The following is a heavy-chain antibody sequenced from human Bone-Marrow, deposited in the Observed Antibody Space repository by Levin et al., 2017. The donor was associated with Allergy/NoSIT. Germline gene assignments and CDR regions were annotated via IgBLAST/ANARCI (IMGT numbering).Heavy chain of an antibody. CDR2: ISPYNGET. J-gene: IGHJ3*02. CDR1: GYSFTFFG. Sequence: PAASVKVSCKTSGYSFTFFGLSWVRQAPGQGLEWMGWISPYNGETHYAKKFQGRVTMTADTSTSTAFMELRSLKSDDTAVYYCARELADTAADTFDIWGQGTMVTVSS. D-gene: IGHD5-18*01. CDR3: ARELADTAADTFDI. V-gene: IGHV1-18*01.